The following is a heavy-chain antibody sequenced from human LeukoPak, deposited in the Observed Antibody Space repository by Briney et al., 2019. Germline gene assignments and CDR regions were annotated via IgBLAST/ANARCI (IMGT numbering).Heavy chain of an antibody. CDR3: SKDVLDRGLIGYFDY. Sequence: GGSLRLSCAASGFTFDDYVMHWVRQAPGKGLEWVSLITGYGRGTYFADSVKGRFTISRDNSKNSLFLLINRLRPEDTAMYDCSKDVLDRGLIGYFDYWGQGTLVTVSS. D-gene: IGHD3-10*01. V-gene: IGHV3-43*02. J-gene: IGHJ4*02. CDR1: GFTFDDYV. CDR2: ITGYGRGT.